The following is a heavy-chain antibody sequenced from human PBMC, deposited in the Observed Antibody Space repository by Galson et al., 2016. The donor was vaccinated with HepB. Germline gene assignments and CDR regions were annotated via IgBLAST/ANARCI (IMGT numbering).Heavy chain of an antibody. J-gene: IGHJ4*02. Sequence: SLRLSCAASGFTFSDFGMHWVRQAPGKGLEWVALIWYDGSSKHYADSVKGRFTISRDNSKNTLYLQMNSLTAEDTAVYYCARRAAAGNFDYWGQGTLVTVSS. CDR1: GFTFSDFG. CDR3: ARRAAAGNFDY. D-gene: IGHD6-13*01. V-gene: IGHV3-33*01. CDR2: IWYDGSSK.